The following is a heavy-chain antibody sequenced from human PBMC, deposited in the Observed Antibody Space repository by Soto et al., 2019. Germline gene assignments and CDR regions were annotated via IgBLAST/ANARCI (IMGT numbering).Heavy chain of an antibody. D-gene: IGHD6-25*01. V-gene: IGHV1-2*02. CDR1: GYTLTDYY. J-gene: IGHJ2*01. Sequence: QVHLVQSGAEVKKPGASVTVSCKTSGYTLTDYYMHWVRQAPGQGLEWMAWINPHTGDTGIAERFQGRVTMTRGTSTNTAHMGLTSLTSGDTAIYYCAREGGAAPGARREWYLDLWGRGSLVTVSS. CDR2: INPHTGDT. CDR3: AREGGAAPGARREWYLDL.